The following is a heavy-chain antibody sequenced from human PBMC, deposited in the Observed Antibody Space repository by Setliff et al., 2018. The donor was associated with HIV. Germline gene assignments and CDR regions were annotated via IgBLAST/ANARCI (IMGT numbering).Heavy chain of an antibody. CDR3: ARGALLAVFDFDH. V-gene: IGHV1-3*01. J-gene: IGHJ4*01. CDR2: INVGKGDT. CDR1: GHTFTTYS. D-gene: IGHD2-15*01. Sequence: GASVKVSCKASGHTFTTYSIHWVRQAPGQSLEWMGWINVGKGDTKYSQELQGRITLTTDTSANTAYMELSSLRSDDTAVYFCARGALLAVFDFDHWGHGTLVTVSS.